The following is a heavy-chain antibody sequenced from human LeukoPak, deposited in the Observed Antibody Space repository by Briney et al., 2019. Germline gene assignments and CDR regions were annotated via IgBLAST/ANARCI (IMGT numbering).Heavy chain of an antibody. J-gene: IGHJ3*02. CDR1: GGSINSSTYY. CDR3: ARGGVYNTQTPFPI. Sequence: SETLSLTCTVSGGSINSSTYYWGWIRQHPGKGLEWIGYIYYSGSTYYNPSLKSRVTISVDTSKNQFSLNLSSVTAADTAVYYCARGGVYNTQTPFPIWGQGTMVTVSS. D-gene: IGHD3-10*01. CDR2: IYYSGST. V-gene: IGHV4-31*03.